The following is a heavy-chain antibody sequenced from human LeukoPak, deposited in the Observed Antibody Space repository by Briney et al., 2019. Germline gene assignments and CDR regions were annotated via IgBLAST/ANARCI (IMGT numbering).Heavy chain of an antibody. CDR1: GYTFTSYG. D-gene: IGHD3-22*01. CDR2: ISAYNGNT. V-gene: IGHV1-18*01. CDR3: ARDREQDYYDSSGLDFDY. J-gene: IGHJ4*02. Sequence: ASVKVSCKASGYTFTSYGISWVRQAPGQGLEWMGWISAYNGNTNYAQKLQGRVTMTTDTSTSTAYMELRSLRSDDTAVYYCARDREQDYYDSSGLDFDYWGQGTLVTVSS.